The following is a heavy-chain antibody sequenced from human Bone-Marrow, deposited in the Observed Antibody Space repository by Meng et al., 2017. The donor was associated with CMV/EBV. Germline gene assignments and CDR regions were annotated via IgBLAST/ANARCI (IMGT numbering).Heavy chain of an antibody. V-gene: IGHV1-46*04. J-gene: IGHJ5*02. D-gene: IGHD2-2*02. CDR2: INPSGDRT. Sequence: ASVKVSCKASGFPFSAYYIHWVRQAPGQGLEWVGLINPSGDRTWYTQKLQGRVTMTRDTSTSAAYMELRSLRSDDMAVCFGARDNSYTNSWWFDPWGQGTLVTASS. CDR3: ARDNSYTNSWWFDP. CDR1: GFPFSAYY.